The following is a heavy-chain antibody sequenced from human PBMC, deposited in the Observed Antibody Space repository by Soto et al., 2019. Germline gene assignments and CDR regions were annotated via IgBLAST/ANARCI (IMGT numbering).Heavy chain of an antibody. Sequence: SESLCLNCTVSGGSISSGPYSGCWIRQPPVKVPEWIGTFYYNGSTHPNPSPERPVTISVDTSKNQFYPNVRSVTAADTAVYYCAILGGYCTSTSCYAYFGVEVWGQGTTVT. J-gene: IGHJ6*02. CDR1: GGSISSGPYS. CDR3: AILGGYCTSTSCYAYFGVEV. CDR2: FYYNGST. V-gene: IGHV4-39*01. D-gene: IGHD2-2*01.